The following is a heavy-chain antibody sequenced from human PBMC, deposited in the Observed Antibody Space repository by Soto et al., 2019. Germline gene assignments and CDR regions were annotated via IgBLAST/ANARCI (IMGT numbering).Heavy chain of an antibody. CDR3: ASGPHLPHY. Sequence: PSETLSLTCAVSGGSISSGGYSWSWIRQPPGKGLEWIGYISHSGSTYYNPSLKSRVTISVDRSKNQFSLKLSSVTAADTSVYFCASGPHLPHYCGQGSLVTVSS. CDR2: ISHSGST. V-gene: IGHV4-30-2*01. CDR1: GGSISSGGYS. J-gene: IGHJ4*02.